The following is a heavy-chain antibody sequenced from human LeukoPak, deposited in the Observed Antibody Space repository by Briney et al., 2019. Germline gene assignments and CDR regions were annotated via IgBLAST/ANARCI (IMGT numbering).Heavy chain of an antibody. V-gene: IGHV4-59*08. CDR3: ARHNPGDIVVVPAQLGAFDI. Sequence: PSETLSLTCTVSGGSISSYYWSWIRQPRGKGLEWIGYIYHSGSTYYNPSLKSRVTISVDTSKNQFSLKLSSVTAADTAVYYCARHNPGDIVVVPAQLGAFDIWGQGTMVTVSS. CDR1: GGSISSYY. CDR2: IYHSGST. J-gene: IGHJ3*02. D-gene: IGHD2-2*01.